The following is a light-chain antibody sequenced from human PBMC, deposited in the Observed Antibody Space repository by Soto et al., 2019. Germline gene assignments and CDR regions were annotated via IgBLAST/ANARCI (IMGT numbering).Light chain of an antibody. Sequence: DIQMTQSPSSLSASVGDRVTITCRASQGIRSGLGWYQQKPGKAPKRLIYDASSLQSGVPSRFSGSGSGTEFTLTISSRQAEDFSTNYCFQYNSYPWTFGQGTKVEIK. J-gene: IGKJ1*01. CDR2: DAS. CDR1: QGIRSG. V-gene: IGKV1-17*01. CDR3: FQYNSYPWT.